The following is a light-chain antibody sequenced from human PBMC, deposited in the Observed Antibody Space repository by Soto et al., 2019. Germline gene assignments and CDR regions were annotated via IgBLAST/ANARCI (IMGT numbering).Light chain of an antibody. Sequence: QSVLTKPASVSGSPGQSITISCSGNAASYQLVSWYQQQPGKAPKLILYNVTRRPSGVSNRFSGFKSGTTASLKITGLQAEAEADYYCCSFVGVTNDVFGNGTKVTVL. V-gene: IGLV2-23*02. J-gene: IGLJ1*01. CDR3: CSFVGVTNDV. CDR2: NVT. CDR1: GNAASYQL.